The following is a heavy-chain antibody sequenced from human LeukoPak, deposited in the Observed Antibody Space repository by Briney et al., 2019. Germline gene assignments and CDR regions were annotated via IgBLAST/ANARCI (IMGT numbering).Heavy chain of an antibody. J-gene: IGHJ4*02. CDR3: ASYRNEGY. Sequence: SETLSLTCTVSGGSISSSSYYWGWIRQPPGKGLEWIGSIYYSGSTYYNPSLKSRVTISVDTSKNQFSLKLSSVTAADTAVYCCASYRNEGYWGQGTLVTVSS. V-gene: IGHV4-39*01. CDR2: IYYSGST. CDR1: GGSISSSSYY. D-gene: IGHD1-1*01.